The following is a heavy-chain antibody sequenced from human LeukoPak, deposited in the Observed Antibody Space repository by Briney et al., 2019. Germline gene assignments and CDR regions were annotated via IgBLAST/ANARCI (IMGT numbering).Heavy chain of an antibody. J-gene: IGHJ6*02. CDR1: GDIVSSNSAA. CDR2: TYYRSKWYN. CDR3: ARGYCSSTSCYDYYSGMDV. V-gene: IGHV6-1*01. D-gene: IGHD2-2*01. Sequence: SQALSLTCAISGDIVSSNSAAWNWIRQSPARGLGWRGRTYYRSKWYNDDAVCVKSRITINPDTSKNQFSLQLNSVTPEDTAVYYCARGYCSSTSCYDYYSGMDVWGQGNTVTVSS.